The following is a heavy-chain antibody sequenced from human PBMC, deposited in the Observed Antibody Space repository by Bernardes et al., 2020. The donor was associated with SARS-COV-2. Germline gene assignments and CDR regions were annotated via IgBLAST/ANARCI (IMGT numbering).Heavy chain of an antibody. CDR1: GFTFSSYA. V-gene: IGHV3-23*01. CDR2: IRGSGGST. D-gene: IGHD7-27*01. CDR3: ANFLGAKGAFDI. J-gene: IGHJ3*02. Sequence: GGSLRLSCAASGFTFSSYAMSWVRQAPGKGLEWVSAIRGSGGSTYYADSVKGRFTISRDNSKNTLYLQMNSLRAEDTAVYYCANFLGAKGAFDIWGQGTMVTVSS.